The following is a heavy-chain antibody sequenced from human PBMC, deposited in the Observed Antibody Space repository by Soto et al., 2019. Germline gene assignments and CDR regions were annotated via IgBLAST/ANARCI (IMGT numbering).Heavy chain of an antibody. CDR3: AHTHIVIYYGAYWGFDY. V-gene: IGHV2-5*02. CDR2: IYWDDDK. CDR1: GFSLSASGVG. J-gene: IGHJ4*02. Sequence: SGPTLVNPTQTLTVTCTFSGFSLSASGVGVGWIRQPPGKALEWLALIYWDDDKRYSPSLKSRLTITKDTSKNQVVLTMTNMDPVDTATYYCAHTHIVIYYGAYWGFDYWVQGTLVTVSS. D-gene: IGHD4-17*01.